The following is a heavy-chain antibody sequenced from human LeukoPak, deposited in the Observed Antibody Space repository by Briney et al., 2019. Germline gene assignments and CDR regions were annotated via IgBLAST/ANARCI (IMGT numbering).Heavy chain of an antibody. CDR2: IYYSGST. Sequence: KPSETLSLTRTVSGYSISSGYYWGWIRQPPGKGLEWIGSIYYSGSTYYNPSLKSRVTISVDTSKNQFSLKLSSVTAADTAVYYCAKGQLDTAYDYWGQGTLVTVSS. CDR3: AKGQLDTAYDY. J-gene: IGHJ4*02. CDR1: GYSISSGYY. D-gene: IGHD6-6*01. V-gene: IGHV4-38-2*02.